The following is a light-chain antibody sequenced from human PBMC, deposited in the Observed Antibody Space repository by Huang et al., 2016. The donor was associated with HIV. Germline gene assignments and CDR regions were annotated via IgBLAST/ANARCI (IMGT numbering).Light chain of an antibody. J-gene: IGKJ3*01. CDR1: QSVSNNY. CDR2: GAS. V-gene: IGKV3-20*01. CDR3: QQYGTTPLT. Sequence: EIVLTQSAGTLSLSPGERATLSCRASQSVSNNYLAWYQQTPGQAPRLLIYGASIRATDIPDRFSGRGSGTDFTLTITRLEPEDSAVYYCQQYGTTPLTFGPGTKVEIK.